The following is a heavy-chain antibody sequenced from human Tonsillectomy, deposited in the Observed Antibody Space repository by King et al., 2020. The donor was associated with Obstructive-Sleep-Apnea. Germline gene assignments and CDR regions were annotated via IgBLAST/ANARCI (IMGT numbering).Heavy chain of an antibody. D-gene: IGHD3-9*01. Sequence: VQLVESGGGLVHPGGSLRLSCAASGFTFSDYWMSWVRQAPGKGLEWVGNIKEDGSEVYSVDSVKGRFTIYRDNARNSLYLQMNSLRAGDTAVYYCAREKAYYDASAGSRFDSWGQGTLVTVSS. V-gene: IGHV3-7*01. CDR3: AREKAYYDASAGSRFDS. J-gene: IGHJ5*01. CDR2: IKEDGSEV. CDR1: GFTFSDYW.